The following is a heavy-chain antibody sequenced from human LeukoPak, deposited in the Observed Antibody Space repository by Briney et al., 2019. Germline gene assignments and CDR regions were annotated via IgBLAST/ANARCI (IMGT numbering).Heavy chain of an antibody. Sequence: SGGSLRLSCAASGFTFDDYAMHWVRQAPGKGLEWVSGISWNSGSIGYADSVKGRFTISRDNAKNSLYLQMNSLRAEDTALYYCAKDMDIWGRGYFDYWGQGTLVTVSS. D-gene: IGHD3-16*01. J-gene: IGHJ4*02. CDR1: GFTFDDYA. CDR3: AKDMDIWGRGYFDY. CDR2: ISWNSGSI. V-gene: IGHV3-9*01.